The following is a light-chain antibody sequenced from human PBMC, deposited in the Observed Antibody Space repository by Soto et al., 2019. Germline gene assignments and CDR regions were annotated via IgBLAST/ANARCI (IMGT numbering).Light chain of an antibody. CDR2: GAS. CDR3: QQYKDWPPLT. Sequence: EILMTQSPLTLSVSPGEGATLSCRASQNINSNLAWYQQRPGQAPRVLIYGASSRASGIPDRFSGSGSGTDFTLTINTLEPDDFAVYSCQQYKDWPPLTFGGGTRVESK. V-gene: IGKV3D-15*01. J-gene: IGKJ4*01. CDR1: QNINSN.